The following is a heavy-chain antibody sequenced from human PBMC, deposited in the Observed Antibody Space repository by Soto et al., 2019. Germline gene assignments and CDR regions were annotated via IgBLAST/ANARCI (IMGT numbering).Heavy chain of an antibody. J-gene: IGHJ4*02. V-gene: IGHV4-38-2*02. Sequence: SETLSLTCSVAGFAISRGYYWSWVRQPPGKGLEWIGSIYPSVSSYHNPSLETRVRLSIDTSKNQFTLNLTSVTAADTALYYCAREKVGTTFCDNWGQGIQVTVSS. CDR1: GFAISRGYY. CDR3: AREKVGTTFCDN. CDR2: IYPSVSS. D-gene: IGHD1-1*01.